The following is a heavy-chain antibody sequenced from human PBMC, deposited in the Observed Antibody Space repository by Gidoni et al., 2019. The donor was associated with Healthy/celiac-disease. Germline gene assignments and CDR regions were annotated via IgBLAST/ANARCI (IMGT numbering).Heavy chain of an antibody. D-gene: IGHD3-16*01. V-gene: IGHV3-49*03. CDR1: GFHVGDYA. CDR3: TRGSEGGMNDWFDP. Sequence: EVQLVESGVGLVQPGRSLRLSCSASGFHVGDYAMSWFRQAPGKGLEWVGLIRSKAYGGTTEYAASVKGRFTISRDDSKSIAYLQMNSLKTEDTAVYYCTRGSEGGMNDWFDPWGQGTLVTVSS. CDR2: IRSKAYGGTT. J-gene: IGHJ5*02.